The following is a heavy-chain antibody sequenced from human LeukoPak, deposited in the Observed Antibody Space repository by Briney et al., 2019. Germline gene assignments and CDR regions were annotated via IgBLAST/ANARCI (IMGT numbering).Heavy chain of an antibody. V-gene: IGHV3-23*01. CDR2: VSRSTINT. CDR3: ARENSGSSPADY. D-gene: IGHD1-26*01. J-gene: IGHJ4*02. CDR1: GFTFSNYA. Sequence: PGGSLRLSCVASGFTFSNYAMTWVRQAPGMGLEWVSGVSRSTINTFYADSVKGRFSISRDNSKNTLYLQMNSLRAEDTAVYYCARENSGSSPADYWGQGTLVTVSS.